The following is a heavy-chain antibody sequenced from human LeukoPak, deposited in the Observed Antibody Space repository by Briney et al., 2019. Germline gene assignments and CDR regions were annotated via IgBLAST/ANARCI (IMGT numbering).Heavy chain of an antibody. CDR3: ARDVKTRYRSSTSCYVPFDY. CDR2: ISSSGSTI. D-gene: IGHD2-2*01. J-gene: IGHJ4*02. CDR1: GFTFSDYY. Sequence: GGSLRLSCAASGFTFSDYYMSWIRQAPGKGLEWVSYISSSGSTIYYADSVKGRFTISRDNAKNSLYLQMNSLRAEDTAVYYCARDVKTRYRSSTSCYVPFDYWGQGTLVTVSS. V-gene: IGHV3-11*04.